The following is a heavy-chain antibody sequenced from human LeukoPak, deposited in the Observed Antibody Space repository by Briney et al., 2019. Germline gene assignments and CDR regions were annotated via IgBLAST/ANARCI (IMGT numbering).Heavy chain of an antibody. CDR2: VSGSVSTI. Sequence: GGAVRLSCAASGFRFSDYYMSWLRQAPGEGLEGVSYVSGSVSTIYYADSAKGQFTISRDNAKNSLYLQMNSLSPEHTAVYSSARDRLDGYSSRRSYYYGIDVWGQATTVTVSS. J-gene: IGHJ6*02. CDR3: ARDRLDGYSSRRSYYYGIDV. D-gene: IGHD6-13*01. CDR1: GFRFSDYY. V-gene: IGHV3-11*01.